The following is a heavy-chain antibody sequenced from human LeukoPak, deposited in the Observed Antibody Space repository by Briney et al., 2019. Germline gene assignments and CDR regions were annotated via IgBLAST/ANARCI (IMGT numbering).Heavy chain of an antibody. J-gene: IGHJ4*02. CDR3: ARGPGGSALFN. V-gene: IGHV4-39*07. CDR2: IYYSGTT. CDR1: GGSISSSSYY. Sequence: SETLSLTCTVSGGSISSSSYYWAWIRQPPGKGLEWVGSIYYSGTTYYNPSLKSRVTISVDTSKNQFSLKLTSVTAADTAVYYCARGPGGSALFNWGQGTLVTVAS. D-gene: IGHD4-23*01.